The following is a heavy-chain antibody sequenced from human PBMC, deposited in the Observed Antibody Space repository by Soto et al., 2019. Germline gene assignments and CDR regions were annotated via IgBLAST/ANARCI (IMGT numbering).Heavy chain of an antibody. CDR2: ISGSGGST. CDR3: AKGSFPVRGVIIVRYYYYGMDV. V-gene: IGHV3-23*01. J-gene: IGHJ6*02. CDR1: GFTFSSYA. D-gene: IGHD3-10*01. Sequence: GGSLRLSCAASGFTFSSYAMSWVRQAPGKGLEWVSAISGSGGSTYYADSVKGRFTISRDNSKNTLYLQMNSLRAEDTAVYYYAKGSFPVRGVIIVRYYYYGMDVWGQGTKVTVS.